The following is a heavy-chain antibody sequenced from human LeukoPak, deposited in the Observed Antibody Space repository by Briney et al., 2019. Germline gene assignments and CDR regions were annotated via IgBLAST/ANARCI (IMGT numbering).Heavy chain of an antibody. Sequence: GGPLRLSCAASGFTFDDYAMHWVRQAPGKGLEWVSGISWNSGSIGYADSVKGRFTISRDNAKNSLYLQMNSLRAEDMALYYCAKDQQWLVSGPFDYWGQGTLVTVSS. CDR1: GFTFDDYA. CDR3: AKDQQWLVSGPFDY. V-gene: IGHV3-9*03. J-gene: IGHJ4*02. CDR2: ISWNSGSI. D-gene: IGHD6-19*01.